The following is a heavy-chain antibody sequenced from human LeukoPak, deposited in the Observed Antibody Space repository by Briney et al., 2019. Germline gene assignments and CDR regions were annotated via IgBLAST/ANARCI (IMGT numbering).Heavy chain of an antibody. J-gene: IGHJ4*02. CDR3: ARHSSLQGYYFDY. Sequence: SETLSLTCTVSGDSISGYYWSWIRQPPGKGLEWIGNVHYSGSTTYHPSLQSRVTISVDTSKKQFSLKLRSVTAADSAVYYCARHSSLQGYYFDYWGRGTPVTVSS. D-gene: IGHD6-6*01. V-gene: IGHV4-59*08. CDR1: GDSISGYY. CDR2: VHYSGST.